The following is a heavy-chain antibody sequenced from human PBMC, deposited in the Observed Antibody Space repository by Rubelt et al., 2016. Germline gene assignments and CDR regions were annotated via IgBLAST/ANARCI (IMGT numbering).Heavy chain of an antibody. CDR3: VIGFGDNDPFDY. V-gene: IGHV3-64D*06. CDR1: GFTFINTW. CDR2: ITDSGHIT. D-gene: IGHD3-10*01. Sequence: SGFTFINTWMTWVRQAPGRGLEWLSAITDSGHITYYVDSVKGRFTISRDNSKNTLYLQMSSLRAEDTAVYYCVIGFGDNDPFDYWGQGTLVTVSS. J-gene: IGHJ4*02.